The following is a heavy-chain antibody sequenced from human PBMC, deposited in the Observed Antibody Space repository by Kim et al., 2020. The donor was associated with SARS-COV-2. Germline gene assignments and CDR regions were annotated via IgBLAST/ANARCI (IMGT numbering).Heavy chain of an antibody. V-gene: IGHV3-11*01. CDR3: ARETRYFDWLLTGYYYYYYGMDV. D-gene: IGHD3-9*01. J-gene: IGHJ6*02. CDR2: ISSSGSTI. CDR1: GFTFSDYY. Sequence: GGSLRLSCAASGFTFSDYYMSWIRQAPGKGLEWVSYISSSGSTIYYADSVKGRFTISRDNAKNSLYLQMNSLRAEDTAVYYCARETRYFDWLLTGYYYYYYGMDVWGQGTTVTVSS.